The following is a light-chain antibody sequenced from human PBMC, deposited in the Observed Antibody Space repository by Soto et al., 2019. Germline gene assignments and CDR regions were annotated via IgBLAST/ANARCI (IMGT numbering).Light chain of an antibody. CDR1: QSVSSK. CDR2: DAS. CDR3: QQYYHTPLT. Sequence: EIVMTQSPATLSVSPGEGATLSCRASQSVSSKLAWYQQKPGQAPRLLIYDASNRATGIPARFSGSGSGTDFTLTISSMQAEDVALYYCQQYYHTPLTFGGGTKVDIK. J-gene: IGKJ4*01. V-gene: IGKV3D-15*01.